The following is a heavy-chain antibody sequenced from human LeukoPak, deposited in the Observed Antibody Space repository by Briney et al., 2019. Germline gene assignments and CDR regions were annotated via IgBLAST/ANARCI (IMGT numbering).Heavy chain of an antibody. CDR1: GYTFTSYD. CDR2: MNPNSGNT. D-gene: IGHD6-6*01. V-gene: IGHV1-8*01. Sequence: ASVKVSCKASGYTFTSYDINWVRQATGQGLEWMGWMNPNSGNTVYAQKFQGRVTMTRNTSISTAYMELSSLRSEDTAVYYCATITEVAPGPHWGQGTLVTVSS. CDR3: ATITEVAPGPH. J-gene: IGHJ4*02.